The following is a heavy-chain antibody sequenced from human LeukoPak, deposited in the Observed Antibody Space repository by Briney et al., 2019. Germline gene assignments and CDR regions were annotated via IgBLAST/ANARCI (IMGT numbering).Heavy chain of an antibody. V-gene: IGHV3-74*01. J-gene: IGHJ6*02. CDR3: TRDRSYTMDV. CDR1: GFAFSTYW. Sequence: GGSLRLSCAASGFAFSTYWMHWVRQAPGKELVWVSRIKTDGISTIYADSVQGRFTIPRDNAKNTVYLQMNSLRAEDTAVYYCTRDRSYTMDVWGQGTTVTVSS. CDR2: IKTDGIST. D-gene: IGHD4-4*01.